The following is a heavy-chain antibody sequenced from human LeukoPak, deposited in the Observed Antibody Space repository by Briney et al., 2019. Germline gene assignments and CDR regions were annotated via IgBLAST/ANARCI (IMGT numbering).Heavy chain of an antibody. V-gene: IGHV4-39*07. Sequence: SETLSLTCTVSGGSISSSSYYWGWIRQPPGTGLEWIGSIYYSGSTYYNPSLKSRVTISVDTSKNQFSLKLSSVTAADTALYYCAKSLREGFDYWGQGTLVTVSS. CDR1: GGSISSSSYY. CDR3: AKSLREGFDY. J-gene: IGHJ4*02. CDR2: IYYSGST.